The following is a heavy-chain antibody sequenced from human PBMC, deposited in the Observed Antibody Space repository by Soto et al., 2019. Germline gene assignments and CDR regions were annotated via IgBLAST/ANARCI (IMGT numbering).Heavy chain of an antibody. CDR1: GFTFSDYY. V-gene: IGHV3-11*05. Sequence: GGSLRLCCAASGFTFSDYYMSWIRQAPGKGLEWVSYINSGSSYRNYADSVKGRFTISRDNAKKSLYLQMNSLRAEDTAVYYCAKEPHVVVVAALLDYWGQGTLVTVSS. D-gene: IGHD2-15*01. J-gene: IGHJ4*02. CDR3: AKEPHVVVVAALLDY. CDR2: INSGSSYR.